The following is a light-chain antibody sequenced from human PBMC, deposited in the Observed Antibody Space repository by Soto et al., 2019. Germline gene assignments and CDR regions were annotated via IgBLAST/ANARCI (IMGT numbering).Light chain of an antibody. CDR3: QQYGSWT. CDR2: GTS. Sequence: EIVLTQSPGTLSVSPGERATLSCRASQTISSKYLAWYQQKPGQAPSLLIYGTSSRATGIPDRFSGSGSGTDFTLTISRLEPEDSAIYYCQQYGSWTCGQGTKVEIK. CDR1: QTISSKY. J-gene: IGKJ1*01. V-gene: IGKV3-20*01.